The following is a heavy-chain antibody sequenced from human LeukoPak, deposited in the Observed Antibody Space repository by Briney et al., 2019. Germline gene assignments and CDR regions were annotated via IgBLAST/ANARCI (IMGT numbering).Heavy chain of an antibody. CDR3: ARMEGYCSGGSCYVHWFDP. J-gene: IGHJ5*02. V-gene: IGHV3-11*01. CDR1: GFTFSDYY. Sequence: GGSLRLSCAASGFTFSDYYMSWIRQAPGKGLEWVSYISSSGSTIYHADSVKGRFTISRDNAKNSLYLQMNSLRAEDTAVYYCARMEGYCSGGSCYVHWFDPWGQGTLVTVSS. D-gene: IGHD2-15*01. CDR2: ISSSGSTI.